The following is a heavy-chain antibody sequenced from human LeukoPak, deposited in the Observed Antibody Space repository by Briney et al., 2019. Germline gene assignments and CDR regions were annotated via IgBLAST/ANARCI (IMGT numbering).Heavy chain of an antibody. V-gene: IGHV3-23*01. CDR3: ASGAVAGTSFF. CDR2: ISGSGGST. Sequence: GGSPRLSCAASGFTFSSYAMSWVRQAPGKGLEWVSAISGSGGSTYYADSVKGRFTISRDNSKNTLYLQMNSLRAEDTAVYYCASGAVAGTSFFWGQGTLVTVSS. D-gene: IGHD6-19*01. J-gene: IGHJ4*02. CDR1: GFTFSSYA.